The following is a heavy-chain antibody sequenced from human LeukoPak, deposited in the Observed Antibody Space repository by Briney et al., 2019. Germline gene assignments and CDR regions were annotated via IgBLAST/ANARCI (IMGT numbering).Heavy chain of an antibody. V-gene: IGHV3-21*01. Sequence: NSGGSLRLSCAASGFTFSSYSMNWVRRAPGKGLEWVSSINSSSSYICYADSVKGRFTISRDNAKNSLYLQMNSLRAEDTAVYYCARVAAGLVGWFDPWGQGTLVTVSS. CDR1: GFTFSSYS. CDR2: INSSSSYI. J-gene: IGHJ5*02. D-gene: IGHD6-13*01. CDR3: ARVAAGLVGWFDP.